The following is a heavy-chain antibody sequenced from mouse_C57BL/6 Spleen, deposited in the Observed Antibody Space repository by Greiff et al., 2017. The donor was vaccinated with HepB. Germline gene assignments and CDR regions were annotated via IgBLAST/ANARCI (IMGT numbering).Heavy chain of an antibody. CDR3: ARSYYYGSRDAMDY. CDR1: GFSFTSYA. D-gene: IGHD1-1*01. J-gene: IGHJ4*01. CDR2: IWTGGGT. Sequence: VKLVESGPGLVAPSQSLSITCSVSGFSFTSYAISWVRQPPGKGLEWLGVIWTGGGTNYNSALKSRLSISKDNSKSQVFLKMNSLQTDDTARYYCARSYYYGSRDAMDYWGQGTSVTVSS. V-gene: IGHV2-9-1*01.